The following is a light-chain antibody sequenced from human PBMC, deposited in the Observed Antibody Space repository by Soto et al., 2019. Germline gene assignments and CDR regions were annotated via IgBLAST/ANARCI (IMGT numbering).Light chain of an antibody. CDR3: GSWDSSLTAYV. Sequence: QSVLTQLPSVSAAPGQKVTISCSGSSSNIGGNSVSWYQQLPGTTPNLLIYDDNKRPSRIPDRFSGSKSGTSATLGITGFQTGDEADYYSGSWDSSLTAYVVGTWPTLTVL. V-gene: IGLV1-51*01. CDR1: SSNIGGNS. J-gene: IGLJ1*01. CDR2: DDN.